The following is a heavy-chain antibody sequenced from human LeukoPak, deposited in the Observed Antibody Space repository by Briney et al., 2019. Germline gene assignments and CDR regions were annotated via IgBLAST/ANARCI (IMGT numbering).Heavy chain of an antibody. CDR1: GFTFSNYN. CDR2: ITSSSSYI. J-gene: IGHJ5*02. CDR3: ARPLMYYYGSETYFWFDP. Sequence: GRSLRLSCAASGFTFSNYNMNWVRHAPGKGLEWVSSITSSSSYIYYADSVKGRFTISRDNAKNSLYLQMNSLRAEDTAVYYCARPLMYYYGSETYFWFDPWGQGTLVTVSS. V-gene: IGHV3-21*01. D-gene: IGHD3-10*01.